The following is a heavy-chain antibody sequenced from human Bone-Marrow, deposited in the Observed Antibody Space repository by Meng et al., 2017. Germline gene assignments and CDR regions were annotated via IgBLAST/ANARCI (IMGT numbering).Heavy chain of an antibody. D-gene: IGHD6-25*01. Sequence: SETLSLTCSVSGGSVKSAFYYWNWVRQPAGKGLEWIGRIYTPGTINSNPSLESRITFSLDTPKNQFTLNLTSVTAEDTAAYYCATTSGSSPHLLYWGPGILVTVSS. V-gene: IGHV4-61*02. CDR2: IYTPGTI. J-gene: IGHJ4*02. CDR1: GGSVKSAFYY. CDR3: ATTSGSSPHLLY.